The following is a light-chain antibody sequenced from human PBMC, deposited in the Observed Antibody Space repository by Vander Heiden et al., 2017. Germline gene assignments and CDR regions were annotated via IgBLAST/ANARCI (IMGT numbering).Light chain of an antibody. CDR1: QSVSSY. V-gene: IGKV3-11*01. Sequence: EIVLTQSPATLSLSPGERATLSCRASQSVSSYLAWYQQKPGQAPRLLIYDASNRATGSPDRFSGSGYGKDFTLTISTLEPEEFAVYYCQQRSNGHQGSLTFGGGTKVEIK. J-gene: IGKJ4*01. CDR2: DAS. CDR3: QQRSNGHQGSLT.